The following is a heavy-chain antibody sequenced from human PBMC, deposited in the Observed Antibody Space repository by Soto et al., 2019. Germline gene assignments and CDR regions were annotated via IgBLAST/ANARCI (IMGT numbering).Heavy chain of an antibody. Sequence: TVSLTCAVSGGSISSGGYSWSWIRQPPGKGLEWIGYIYHSGSTYYNPSLKSRVTISVDRSKNQFSLKLSSVTAADTAVYYCARGTNGVFDEWDKGTPGTVSS. D-gene: IGHD2-8*01. CDR1: GGSISSGGYS. J-gene: IGHJ6*04. CDR3: ARGTNGVFDE. CDR2: IYHSGST. V-gene: IGHV4-30-2*01.